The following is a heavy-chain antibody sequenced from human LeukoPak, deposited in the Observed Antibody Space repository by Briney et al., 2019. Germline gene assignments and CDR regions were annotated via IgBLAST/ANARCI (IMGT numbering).Heavy chain of an antibody. V-gene: IGHV4-59*08. CDR1: GGSISSYY. Sequence: SETLSLTCTVSGGSISSYYWSWIRQPPGKGLEWIGYIYYSGSTNYNPSLKSRVTISVDTSKNQFSLKLSSVTAADTAAYYCARHAGSGSYGYYFDYWGQGTLVTVSS. D-gene: IGHD1-26*01. CDR3: ARHAGSGSYGYYFDY. J-gene: IGHJ4*02. CDR2: IYYSGST.